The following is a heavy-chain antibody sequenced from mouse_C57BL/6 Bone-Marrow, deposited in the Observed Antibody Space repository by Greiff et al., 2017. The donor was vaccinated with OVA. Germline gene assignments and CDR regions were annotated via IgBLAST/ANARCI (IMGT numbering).Heavy chain of an antibody. CDR3: ARDYYGSNPYAMDY. D-gene: IGHD1-1*01. Sequence: EVQLVESGGGLVKPGGSLKLSCAASGFTFSSYAMSWVRQTPEKRLEWVATISDGGSYTYYPDNVKGRFTISRDNAKNNLYLQMSHLKSEDTAMYYCARDYYGSNPYAMDYWGQGTSVTVSS. CDR2: ISDGGSYT. CDR1: GFTFSSYA. J-gene: IGHJ4*01. V-gene: IGHV5-4*01.